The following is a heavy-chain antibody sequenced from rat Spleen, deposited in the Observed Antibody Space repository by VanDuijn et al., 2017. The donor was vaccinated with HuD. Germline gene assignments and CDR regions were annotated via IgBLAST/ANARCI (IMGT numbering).Heavy chain of an antibody. CDR1: GFTFSVYD. D-gene: IGHD1-12*02. Sequence: EVRLVESGGGLVQPGRSLKLSCAASGFTFSVYDMAWVRQAPTKGLEWVATLSYDGGNTYYRDSVKGRFTVSRDNAKNTLYLQMDSLRSEDTATYYCTTGIYYYDGTYYYFDYWGQGVMVTVSS. J-gene: IGHJ2*01. CDR2: LSYDGGNT. CDR3: TTGIYYYDGTYYYFDY. V-gene: IGHV5-20*01.